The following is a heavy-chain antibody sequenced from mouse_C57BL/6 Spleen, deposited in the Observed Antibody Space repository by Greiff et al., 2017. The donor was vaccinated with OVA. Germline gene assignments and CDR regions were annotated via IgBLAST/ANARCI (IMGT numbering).Heavy chain of an antibody. J-gene: IGHJ3*01. V-gene: IGHV1-82*01. CDR1: GYAFSSAW. D-gene: IGHD1-1*01. CDR2: RYTGDGDT. CDR3: ARGESYGSSYTWFAY. Sequence: QVQRKQSGPELVKPGASVKISCKASGYAFSSAWMNWGKQRPGKGREWIGRRYTGDGDTNYNGKLKGKATLTADKSSSTAYMQLSSLTSEDSAVYFCARGESYGSSYTWFAYWGQGTLVTVSA.